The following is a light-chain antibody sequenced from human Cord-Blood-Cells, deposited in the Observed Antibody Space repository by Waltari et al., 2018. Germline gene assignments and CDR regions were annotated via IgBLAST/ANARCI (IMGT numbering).Light chain of an antibody. CDR2: KAS. CDR1: QSISSW. V-gene: IGKV1-5*03. Sequence: DTQMTPPPSTLSASVGDRLTITCRASQSISSWLAWYQQKPGKAPKLLIYKASSLESGVPSRFSGSGSGTEFTLTISSLQPDDFATYYCQQYNSYSTFGQGTKVEIK. CDR3: QQYNSYST. J-gene: IGKJ1*01.